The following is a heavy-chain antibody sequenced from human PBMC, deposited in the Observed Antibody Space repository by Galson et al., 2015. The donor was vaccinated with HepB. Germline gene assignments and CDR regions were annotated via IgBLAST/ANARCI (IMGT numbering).Heavy chain of an antibody. Sequence: SLRLSCAASGFTVSSNYMSWVRQAPGKGLEWVSVIYSGGSTYYADSVKGRFTISRDNSKNTLYLQMNSLRAEDTAVYYCARVAFPGGSYYDSSGYYGDYWGQGTLVTVSS. J-gene: IGHJ4*02. D-gene: IGHD3-22*01. CDR3: ARVAFPGGSYYDSSGYYGDY. V-gene: IGHV3-53*01. CDR2: IYSGGST. CDR1: GFTVSSNY.